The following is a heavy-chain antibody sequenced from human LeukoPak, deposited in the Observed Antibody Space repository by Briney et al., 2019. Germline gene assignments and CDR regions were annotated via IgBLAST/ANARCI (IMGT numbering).Heavy chain of an antibody. CDR3: ARGLGDGDRGPYNWFDP. D-gene: IGHD2-21*02. CDR1: GGSISNYY. Sequence: PSETLSLTCTVSGGSISNYYWSWIRQPPGKGLEWIGEINHSGSTNYNPSLKSRVTISVDTSKNQFSLKLSSVTAADTAVYYCARGLGDGDRGPYNWFDPWGQGTLVTVSS. J-gene: IGHJ5*02. V-gene: IGHV4-34*01. CDR2: INHSGST.